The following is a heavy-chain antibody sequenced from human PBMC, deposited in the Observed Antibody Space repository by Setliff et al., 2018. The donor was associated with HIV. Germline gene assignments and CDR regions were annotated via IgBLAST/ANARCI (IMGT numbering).Heavy chain of an antibody. CDR2: IRNDGSYR. CDR1: GFTFISYG. Sequence: PGGSLRLSCAVSGFTFISYGRYWVRQAPGKGMGWVAFIRNDGSYRYYVDSLKGRFTISRDNSKNTMFRQMNSLRVEDTAIYYCAKMHTAMDPDTFDIWGQGTMVTVSS. J-gene: IGHJ3*02. CDR3: AKMHTAMDPDTFDI. D-gene: IGHD5-18*01. V-gene: IGHV3-30*02.